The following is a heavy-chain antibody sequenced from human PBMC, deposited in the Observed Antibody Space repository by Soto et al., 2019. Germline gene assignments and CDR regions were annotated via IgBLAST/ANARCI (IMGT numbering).Heavy chain of an antibody. J-gene: IGHJ4*02. D-gene: IGHD3-22*01. CDR3: ASGNDDSSGYLDY. CDR2: INPKTGGT. CDR1: GYTFTSYG. V-gene: IGHV1-2*02. Sequence: GASVKVSCKASGYTFTSYGISWVRQAPGQGLEWMGWINPKTGGTNYVQKFQGRVTMTRDTSITTAYMELSRLRSDDTAMYYCASGNDDSSGYLDYWGQGTLVTVSS.